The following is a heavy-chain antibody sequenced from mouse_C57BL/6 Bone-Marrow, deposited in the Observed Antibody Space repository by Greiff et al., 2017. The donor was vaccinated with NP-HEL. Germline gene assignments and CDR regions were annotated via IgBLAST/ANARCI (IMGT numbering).Heavy chain of an antibody. CDR1: GYTFTDHT. J-gene: IGHJ3*01. Sequence: VKLVESDAELVKPGASVKISCKVSGYTFTDHTIHWMKQRPEQGLEWIGYIYPRDGSTKYNEKFKGKATLTADKSSSTAYMQLNSLTSEDSAVYFCARENYYGSSFFAYWGQGTLVTVSA. CDR2: IYPRDGST. D-gene: IGHD1-1*01. CDR3: ARENYYGSSFFAY. V-gene: IGHV1-78*01.